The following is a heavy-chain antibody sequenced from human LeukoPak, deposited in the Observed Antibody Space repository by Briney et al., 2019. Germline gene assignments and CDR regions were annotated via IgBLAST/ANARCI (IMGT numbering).Heavy chain of an antibody. Sequence: GESLKISCKGSGYSFTSYWIGWVRQMPGKGLEWMGIIYPGDSDTRYSPSFQGQVTISADKSISTAYLQWSSLKASDTAMYYCARHRSMVRGVIQGWSDPWGQGTLVTVSS. CDR2: IYPGDSDT. CDR1: GYSFTSYW. D-gene: IGHD3-10*01. J-gene: IGHJ5*02. V-gene: IGHV5-51*01. CDR3: ARHRSMVRGVIQGWSDP.